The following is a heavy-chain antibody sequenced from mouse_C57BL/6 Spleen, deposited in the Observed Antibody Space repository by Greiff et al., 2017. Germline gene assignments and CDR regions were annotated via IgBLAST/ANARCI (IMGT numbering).Heavy chain of an antibody. V-gene: IGHV5-17*01. D-gene: IGHD1-1*02. Sequence: DVMLVESGGGLVKPGGSLKLSCAASGFTFSDYGMHWVRQAPEKGLEWVAYISSGSSTIYYADTVKGRFTISRDNAKNTLFLQMTSLRSEDTAMYYCARPGGGYYFDYWGQGTTLTVSS. CDR1: GFTFSDYG. J-gene: IGHJ2*01. CDR2: ISSGSSTI. CDR3: ARPGGGYYFDY.